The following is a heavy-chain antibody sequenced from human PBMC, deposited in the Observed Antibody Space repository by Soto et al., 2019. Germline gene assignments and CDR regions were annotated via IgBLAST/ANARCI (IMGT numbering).Heavy chain of an antibody. J-gene: IGHJ4*02. CDR1: EFSFRSYW. CDR2: INEDGSQK. V-gene: IGHV3-7*01. Sequence: GGSLRLSCAASEFSFRSYWMTWVRQAPGKGLEWVALINEDGSQKYYVGSVKGRFIISRDNAKDSVYMQMDSLRAGDTAVYFCARVGRYGWDFDHWGQGALVTVSS. D-gene: IGHD5-18*01. CDR3: ARVGRYGWDFDH.